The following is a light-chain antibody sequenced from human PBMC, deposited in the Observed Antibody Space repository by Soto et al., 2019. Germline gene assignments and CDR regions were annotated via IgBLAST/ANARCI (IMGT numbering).Light chain of an antibody. CDR3: QQYKNWPPLT. Sequence: EIVMTQSPAPLSVSPGERATLSCRASQSVNNRLAWYQQKRGQAPRLLIYGASTRATGIPARFSASGSGTEFALTISSLQSEDFATYYCQQYKNWPPLTFGGGNKVEIK. CDR1: QSVNNR. J-gene: IGKJ4*01. CDR2: GAS. V-gene: IGKV3-15*01.